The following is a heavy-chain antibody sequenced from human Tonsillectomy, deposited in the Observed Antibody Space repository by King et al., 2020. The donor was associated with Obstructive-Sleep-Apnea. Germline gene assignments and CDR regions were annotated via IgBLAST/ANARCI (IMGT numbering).Heavy chain of an antibody. Sequence: VQLVESGGGLVKPGGSLRLSCAASGFTFSSYSMNWVRQAPGKGLEWVSTISSGSTYKYYADSVKGRFTISRDNAKNSLLLQMSSLRPEDTAVYYCGRDSSYSYGDYWGQGILVTVSS. V-gene: IGHV3-21*01. CDR1: GFTFSSYS. D-gene: IGHD5-18*01. J-gene: IGHJ4*02. CDR3: GRDSSYSYGDY. CDR2: ISSGSTYK.